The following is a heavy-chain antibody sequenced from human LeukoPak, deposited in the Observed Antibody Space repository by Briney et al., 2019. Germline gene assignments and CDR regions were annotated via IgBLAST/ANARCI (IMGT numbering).Heavy chain of an antibody. V-gene: IGHV4-34*01. CDR1: GGSFSGYY. CDR3: ARGLRCRGYSYGHYYYYMDV. Sequence: PSETLSLTCAVYGGSFSGYYWSWIRQPPGKGLEWIGEINHSGSTNYNPSLKSRVTISVDTSKNQFSLKLSSVTAADTAVYYCARGLRCRGYSYGHYYYYMDVWGKGTTVTVSS. J-gene: IGHJ6*03. D-gene: IGHD5-18*01. CDR2: INHSGST.